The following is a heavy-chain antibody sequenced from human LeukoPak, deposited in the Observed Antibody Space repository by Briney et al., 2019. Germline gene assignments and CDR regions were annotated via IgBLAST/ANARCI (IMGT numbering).Heavy chain of an antibody. CDR1: GGTFSSYA. CDR3: ASVSGSYSEYYFDY. CDR2: IIPIFGTA. Sequence: GASVKVSCKASGGTFSSYAISWVRQAPGQGLERMGRIIPIFGTANYAQKFQGRVTITTDESTSTAYMELSSLRSEDTAVYYCASVSGSYSEYYFDYWGQGTLVTVSS. D-gene: IGHD1-26*01. V-gene: IGHV1-69*05. J-gene: IGHJ4*02.